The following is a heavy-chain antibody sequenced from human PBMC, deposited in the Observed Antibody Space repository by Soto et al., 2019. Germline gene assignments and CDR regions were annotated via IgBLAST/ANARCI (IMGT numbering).Heavy chain of an antibody. D-gene: IGHD2-2*01. J-gene: IGHJ6*02. CDR1: GFTFSSYW. CDR3: ARELYCSSTSCWYYYYYGMDV. Sequence: GGSLRLSCAASGFTFSSYWMSWVRQAPGKGLEWVANIKQDGSEKYYVDSVKGRFTISRDNAKDSLYLQMNSLRAEGTAVYYCARELYCSSTSCWYYYYYGMDVWGQGTTVTVSS. CDR2: IKQDGSEK. V-gene: IGHV3-7*03.